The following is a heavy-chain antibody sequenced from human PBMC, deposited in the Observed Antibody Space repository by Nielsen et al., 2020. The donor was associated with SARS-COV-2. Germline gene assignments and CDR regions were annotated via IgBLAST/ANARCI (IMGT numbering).Heavy chain of an antibody. D-gene: IGHD7-27*01. V-gene: IGHV1-18*01. J-gene: IGHJ6*02. CDR2: ISAYNGNT. CDR3: ARGRWGPSRLLNYYYYGMDV. Sequence: WVRQAPGQGLEWMGWISAYNGNTNYAQKLQGRVTMTTDTSTSTAYMELRSLRSDDTAVYYCARGRWGPSRLLNYYYYGMDVWGQGTTVTVSS.